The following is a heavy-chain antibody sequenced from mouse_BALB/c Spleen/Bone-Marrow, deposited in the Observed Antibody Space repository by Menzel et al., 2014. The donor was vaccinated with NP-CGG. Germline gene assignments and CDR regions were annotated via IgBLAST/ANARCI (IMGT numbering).Heavy chain of an antibody. CDR2: INPDSNTI. Sequence: EVKLMESGGGLVQPGGSLKLSCAASGFDFSGFWMSWVRQAPGRGLEWIGEINPDSNTINYSPSLKDKLIISRDNAKNTLSMKMSKVRSEDAALYYCARLGYYGSFAYWGQGTLVTVSA. V-gene: IGHV4-1*02. CDR1: GFDFSGFW. CDR3: ARLGYYGSFAY. J-gene: IGHJ3*01. D-gene: IGHD1-2*01.